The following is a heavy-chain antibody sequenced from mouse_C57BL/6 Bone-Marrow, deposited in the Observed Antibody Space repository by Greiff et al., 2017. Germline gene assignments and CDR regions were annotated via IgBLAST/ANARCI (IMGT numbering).Heavy chain of an antibody. Sequence: EVKLVESGGDLVKPGGSLKLSCAASGFTFSSYGMSWVRQTPDKRLEWVATISSGGSYTYYPDSVKGRFTISRGNAKNTLYLQMISLKSEDTAMYHCARQGNYYYGSSYVFHVHYYAMDYWGQGTSVTVSS. CDR1: GFTFSSYG. CDR2: ISSGGSYT. D-gene: IGHD1-1*01. J-gene: IGHJ4*01. V-gene: IGHV5-6*01. CDR3: ARQGNYYYGSSYVFHVHYYAMDY.